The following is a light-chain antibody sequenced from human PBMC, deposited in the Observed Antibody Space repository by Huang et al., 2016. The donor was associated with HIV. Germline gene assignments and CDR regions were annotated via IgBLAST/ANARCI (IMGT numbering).Light chain of an antibody. CDR3: LQHHAYPRT. V-gene: IGKV1-17*03. CDR2: AAS. CDR1: QAISNY. J-gene: IGKJ1*01. Sequence: DIQMTQSPSAMSASVGDKVTITCRASQAISNYLVWFQQKPGRAPKRLIYAASSLQSWVPSRFSGSGYGTKFTLTISSLQPEDFATYYCLQHHAYPRTFGPGTKVEVK.